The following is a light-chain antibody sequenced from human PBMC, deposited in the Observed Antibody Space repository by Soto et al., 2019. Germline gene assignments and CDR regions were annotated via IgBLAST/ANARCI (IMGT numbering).Light chain of an antibody. CDR2: EVN. J-gene: IGLJ2*01. V-gene: IGLV2-23*02. CDR3: CSYALSSSFVV. CDR1: SSDVGTYNL. Sequence: LTQPASVSGSPGQSITISCTGTSSDVGTYNLVSWYQQHPGKAPKVLIYEVNKRPLGVSHRFSGSKSGNTASLTISGLQAEDEADYYCCSYALSSSFVVFGGGTKLTVL.